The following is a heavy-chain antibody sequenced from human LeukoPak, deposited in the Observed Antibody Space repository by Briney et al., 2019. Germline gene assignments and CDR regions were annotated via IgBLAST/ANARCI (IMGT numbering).Heavy chain of an antibody. J-gene: IGHJ5*02. D-gene: IGHD6-13*01. CDR3: ARASSWYFNLGWFDP. Sequence: SETLSLISTVSGGSISSYYWSWIRQPPGKGLEWIGYIYYSGSTNYNPSLKSRVTISVDTSKNQFSLKLSPVTAADTAVYYCARASSWYFNLGWFDPWGQGTLVTVSS. V-gene: IGHV4-59*01. CDR1: GGSISSYY. CDR2: IYYSGST.